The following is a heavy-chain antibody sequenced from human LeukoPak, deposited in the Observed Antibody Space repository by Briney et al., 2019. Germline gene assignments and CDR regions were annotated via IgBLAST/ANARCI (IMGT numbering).Heavy chain of an antibody. CDR2: IYSGGST. J-gene: IGHJ3*02. V-gene: IGHV3-66*01. Sequence: GGSLRLSCAASGFTFSNYWMSWVRQAPGKGLEWVPVIYSGGSTYYADSVKGRFTISRDNSKNTLYLQMNSLRAEDTAVYYCARGNYYGSGSYYIVGAFDIWGQGTMVTVSS. CDR3: ARGNYYGSGSYYIVGAFDI. CDR1: GFTFSNYW. D-gene: IGHD3-10*01.